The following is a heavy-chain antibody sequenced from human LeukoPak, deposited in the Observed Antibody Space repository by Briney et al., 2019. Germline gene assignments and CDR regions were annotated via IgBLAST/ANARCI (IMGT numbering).Heavy chain of an antibody. CDR2: INPNSGGT. D-gene: IGHD2-15*01. J-gene: IGHJ6*03. Sequence: GASVKVSCKASGYTFTGYYMHWVRQAPGQGLEWMGRINPNSGGTNYAQKFQGRVTMTRDTSISTAYMELSRLRSDDTAVYYCARGDIGYCSGGSCYSLYYSYMDVWGKGTTVTVSS. CDR1: GYTFTGYY. CDR3: ARGDIGYCSGGSCYSLYYSYMDV. V-gene: IGHV1-2*06.